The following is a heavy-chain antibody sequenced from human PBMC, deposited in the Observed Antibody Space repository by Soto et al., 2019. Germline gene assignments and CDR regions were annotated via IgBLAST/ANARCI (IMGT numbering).Heavy chain of an antibody. D-gene: IGHD4-17*01. Sequence: QVQLQESGPGLVKPSQTLSLTCTVSGGSISSGGYYWSWIRQHPGKGLEWIGYIYYSGSTYYNPSLKSRVTISVDTSKNQFSLKLSSVTAADTAVYCCARVSDYGDYVGWFDPWGQGTLVTVSS. J-gene: IGHJ5*02. CDR2: IYYSGST. CDR3: ARVSDYGDYVGWFDP. V-gene: IGHV4-31*03. CDR1: GGSISSGGYY.